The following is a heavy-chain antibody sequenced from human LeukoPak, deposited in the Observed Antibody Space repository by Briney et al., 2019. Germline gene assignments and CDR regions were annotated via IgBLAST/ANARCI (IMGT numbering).Heavy chain of an antibody. CDR2: IYHSGST. D-gene: IGHD2-2*01. CDR1: GGSISSGGYY. CDR3: ARDPVVPAASDY. Sequence: SETLSLTCTVSGGSISSGGYYWSWIRQPPGKGLEWIGYIYHSGSTYYNPSLKSRVTISVDRSKNQFSLKLSSVTAADTAVYYCARDPVVPAASDYWGQGTLVTVSS. J-gene: IGHJ4*02. V-gene: IGHV4-30-2*01.